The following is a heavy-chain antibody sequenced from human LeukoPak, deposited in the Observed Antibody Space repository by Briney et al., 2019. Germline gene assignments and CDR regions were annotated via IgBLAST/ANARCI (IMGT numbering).Heavy chain of an antibody. J-gene: IGHJ6*03. CDR3: ARVGYSSSWGAPYYYYYMDV. D-gene: IGHD6-13*01. CDR1: GGSISSYY. CDR2: IYTSGST. V-gene: IGHV4-4*07. Sequence: SETLSLTCTVSGGSISSYYWSWIRQPAGKGLEWIGRIYTSGSTNYNPSLKSRVTMSVDTSKNQFSLKLSSVTAADTAVYYCARVGYSSSWGAPYYYYYMDVWGKGTTVTVSS.